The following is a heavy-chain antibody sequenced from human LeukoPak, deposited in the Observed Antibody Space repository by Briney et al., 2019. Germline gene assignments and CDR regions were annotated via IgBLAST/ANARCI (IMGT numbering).Heavy chain of an antibody. CDR1: GFTFSSYA. CDR2: ISGSGGST. Sequence: GGSLRLSCAASGFTFSSYAMSWVRQAPGKGLEWVSAISGSGGSTYYADSVKGRFTISRDNSKNTLYLQMNSLRAEDTAVYYCAKPLTLWFREADDYWGQGTLVTVSS. CDR3: AKPLTLWFREADDY. V-gene: IGHV3-23*01. D-gene: IGHD3-10*01. J-gene: IGHJ4*02.